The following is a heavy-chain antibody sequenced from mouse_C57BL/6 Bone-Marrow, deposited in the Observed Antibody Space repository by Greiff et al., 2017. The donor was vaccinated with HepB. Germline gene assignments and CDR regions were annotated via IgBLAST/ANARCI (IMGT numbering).Heavy chain of an antibody. CDR3: TNYYGSSYRYWYFDV. V-gene: IGHV5-9-1*02. D-gene: IGHD1-1*01. CDR1: GFTFSSYA. J-gene: IGHJ1*03. Sequence: EVKLVESGEGLVKPGGSLKLSCAASGFTFSSYAMSWVRQTPEKRLEWVAYISSGGDYIYYADTVKGRFTISRDNARNTLYLQMSSLKSEDTAMYYCTNYYGSSYRYWYFDVWGTGTTVTVSS. CDR2: ISSGGDYI.